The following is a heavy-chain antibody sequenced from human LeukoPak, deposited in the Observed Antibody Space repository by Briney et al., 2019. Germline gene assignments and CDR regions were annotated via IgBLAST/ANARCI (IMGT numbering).Heavy chain of an antibody. CDR3: ARDPRLAGGYCSGGSCWFDY. CDR1: GFTFSSYW. V-gene: IGHV3-7*01. Sequence: GGALRLSCAASGFTFSSYWMSWVRQAPGKGLEWVANIKQDGSEKYYVDSVKGRFTISRDNAKNSLYLQMNSPRAEDTAVYYCARDPRLAGGYCSGGSCWFDYWGQGTLVTVSS. D-gene: IGHD2-15*01. J-gene: IGHJ4*02. CDR2: IKQDGSEK.